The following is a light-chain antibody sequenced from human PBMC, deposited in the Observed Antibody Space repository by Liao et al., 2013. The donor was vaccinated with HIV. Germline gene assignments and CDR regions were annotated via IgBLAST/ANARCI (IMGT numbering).Light chain of an antibody. Sequence: SYALTQPPAVSLAPGKTATITCEGVNLASQSVHWYQQRPGQAPVVVMYYDSDRPSGVPERFSGSKSGTTATLTISRVEAGDEADYYCQVWDSSSDHRYVFGTGTKVTVL. V-gene: IGLV3-21*04. CDR1: NLASQS. J-gene: IGLJ1*01. CDR2: YDS. CDR3: QVWDSSSDHRYV.